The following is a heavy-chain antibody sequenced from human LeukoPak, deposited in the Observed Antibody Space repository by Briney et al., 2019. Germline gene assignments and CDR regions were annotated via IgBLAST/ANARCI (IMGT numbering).Heavy chain of an antibody. Sequence: GGSLRLSCAASGFTFSDYYMSWIRQAPGKGLEWVSYISSSGSTIYYADSVKGRFTISRDNAKNSLYLQMNSLSAEDTAVYYCARDRVQQYYFDYWGQGTLVTVSS. CDR1: GFTFSDYY. V-gene: IGHV3-11*01. CDR2: ISSSGSTI. D-gene: IGHD6-19*01. CDR3: ARDRVQQYYFDY. J-gene: IGHJ4*02.